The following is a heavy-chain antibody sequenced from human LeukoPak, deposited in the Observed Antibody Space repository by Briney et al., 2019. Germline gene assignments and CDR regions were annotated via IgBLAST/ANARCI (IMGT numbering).Heavy chain of an antibody. CDR3: VRARLERRISAFDS. CDR2: IYYSGST. Sequence: SETLSLTCAVYGGSFSGYYWGWIRQPPGKGLEWIGSIYYSGSTYYNPSLKSRVTISVDTSKNQFSLRLNSVTAADTAVYYCVRARLERRISAFDSWGQGTLVTVSS. V-gene: IGHV4-34*01. J-gene: IGHJ4*02. D-gene: IGHD1-1*01. CDR1: GGSFSGYY.